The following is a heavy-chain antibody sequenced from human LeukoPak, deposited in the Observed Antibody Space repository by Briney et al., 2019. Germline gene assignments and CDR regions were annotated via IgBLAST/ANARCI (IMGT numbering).Heavy chain of an antibody. CDR3: ARDHESGDYLRSYFDY. CDR1: GGTFSSYA. V-gene: IGHV1-69*13. Sequence: WASVKVSCKASGGTFSSYAISWVRQAPGQGLEWMGGIIPIFGTANYAQKFQGRVTITADESTSTAYMELSSLRSEDTAVYYCARDHESGDYLRSYFDYWGQGTLVTVSS. CDR2: IIPIFGTA. D-gene: IGHD3-10*01. J-gene: IGHJ4*02.